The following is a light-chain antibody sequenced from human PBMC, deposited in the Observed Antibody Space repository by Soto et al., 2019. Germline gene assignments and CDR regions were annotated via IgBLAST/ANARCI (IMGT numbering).Light chain of an antibody. CDR3: QQYTGAWT. CDR1: QSVSSTY. Sequence: EIVLTQSPGTLSLSPGERATLSCRASQSVSSTYLAWYQQKPGQAPRLLIYGSSTRATGIPDRFSGGGSGTDFTLTIRRLEPEDFAVYYCQQYTGAWTFGQGTKVEIK. V-gene: IGKV3-20*01. CDR2: GSS. J-gene: IGKJ1*01.